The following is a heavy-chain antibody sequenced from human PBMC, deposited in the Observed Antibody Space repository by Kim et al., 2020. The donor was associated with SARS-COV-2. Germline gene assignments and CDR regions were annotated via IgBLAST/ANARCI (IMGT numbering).Heavy chain of an antibody. D-gene: IGHD3-22*01. CDR3: ARDYYDSSGYLY. Sequence: YAYSVKGRFTISRDNSKTTLYLQMNSLRAEDTAVYYCARDYYDSSGYLYWGQGTLVTVSS. V-gene: IGHV3-53*01. J-gene: IGHJ4*02.